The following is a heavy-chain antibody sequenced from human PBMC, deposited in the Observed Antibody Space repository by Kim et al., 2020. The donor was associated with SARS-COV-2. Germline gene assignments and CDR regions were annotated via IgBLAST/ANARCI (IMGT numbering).Heavy chain of an antibody. V-gene: IGHV4-61*07. Sequence: YIPSLKSRGTISVDTAKNQFSRELSSVTAADTAVYYCARPGRRGLDAFDIWGQGTMVTVSS. D-gene: IGHD6-25*01. J-gene: IGHJ3*02. CDR3: ARPGRRGLDAFDI.